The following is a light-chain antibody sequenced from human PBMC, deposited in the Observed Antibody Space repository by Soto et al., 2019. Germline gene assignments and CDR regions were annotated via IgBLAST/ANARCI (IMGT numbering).Light chain of an antibody. CDR2: AAS. V-gene: IGKV1-27*01. Sequence: DIQMTQSPSSLSASVGDRVTITCRASQGISNYLAWYQQKPGKVPKLLIYAASILQSGVPSRFSGSGSGTDCTLTIISLQPEDVSTYYCQKYNSAPYTFGQGTKREIK. CDR3: QKYNSAPYT. J-gene: IGKJ2*01. CDR1: QGISNY.